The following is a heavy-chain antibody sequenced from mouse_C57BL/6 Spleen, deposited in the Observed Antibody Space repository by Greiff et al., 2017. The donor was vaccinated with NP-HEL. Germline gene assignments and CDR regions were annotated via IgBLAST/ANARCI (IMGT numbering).Heavy chain of an antibody. CDR3: ARHYLGDYYAMDY. V-gene: IGHV1-47*01. CDR1: GYTFTTYP. CDR2: FHPYNDDT. Sequence: VQRVESGAELVKPGASVKMSCKASGYTFTTYPIEWMKQNHGKSLEWIGNFHPYNDDTKYNEKFKGKATLTVEKSSSTVYLEFSRLTSDDSSVYYCARHYLGDYYAMDYWGQGTSVTVSS. D-gene: IGHD1-2*01. J-gene: IGHJ4*01.